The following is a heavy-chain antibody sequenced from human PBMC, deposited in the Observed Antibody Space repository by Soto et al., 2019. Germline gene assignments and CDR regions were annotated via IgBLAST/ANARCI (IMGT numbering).Heavy chain of an antibody. J-gene: IGHJ4*02. CDR1: GFTFSSHS. Sequence: GGSLRLSCAASGFTFSSHSMNWVRQAPGKGLEWISYISSDSRTIYYADSMKGRFTISRDNAKNSLSLQMSSLRVEDTAIYYCATLWRAYYTTTDYWGQGTLVTVSS. V-gene: IGHV3-48*01. CDR3: ATLWRAYYTTTDY. CDR2: ISSDSRTI. D-gene: IGHD3-3*01.